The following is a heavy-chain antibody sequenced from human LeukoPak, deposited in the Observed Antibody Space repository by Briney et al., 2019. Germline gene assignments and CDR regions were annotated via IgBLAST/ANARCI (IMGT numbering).Heavy chain of an antibody. D-gene: IGHD5-24*01. CDR1: GFSFSGCS. CDR3: ARDGDGYYRD. Sequence: GGSLRLSCVASGFSFSGCSMNWVRQAPGKGLVWVSRINSDGSSTSYADSVRGRFTISRDNAKNTLYLQMNSLRAEDTAVYYCARDGDGYYRDWGQGTLVTVSS. J-gene: IGHJ4*02. CDR2: INSDGSST. V-gene: IGHV3-74*01.